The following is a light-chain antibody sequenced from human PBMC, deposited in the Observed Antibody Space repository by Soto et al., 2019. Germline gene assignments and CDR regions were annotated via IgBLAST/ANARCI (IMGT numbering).Light chain of an antibody. CDR3: HQFYGTRWT. V-gene: IGKV4-1*01. Sequence: DIVMTQSPDSLAVSLGERATINCKSSQSILYTSNNKNYLAWYQQKPGQSPKLLIYWASTRESGVPDRFSGSGSGTDFTLTISSLQAEDVAVYYCHQFYGTRWTFGQGTKVEIK. CDR2: WAS. CDR1: QSILYTSNNKNY. J-gene: IGKJ1*01.